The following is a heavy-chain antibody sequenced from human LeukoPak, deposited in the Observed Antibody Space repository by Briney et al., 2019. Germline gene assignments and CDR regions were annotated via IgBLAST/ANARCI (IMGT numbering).Heavy chain of an antibody. CDR3: AKDRIRPLYYFDY. Sequence: GGSLRLSCAASGFTFSSYAMHWVRQAPGKGLEWVAVISYDGSNKYYADSVKGRFTISRDNSKNTLYLQMNSLRAEDTAVYYCAKDRIRPLYYFDYWGQGTLVTVSS. J-gene: IGHJ4*02. D-gene: IGHD3-16*02. CDR2: ISYDGSNK. V-gene: IGHV3-30-3*01. CDR1: GFTFSSYA.